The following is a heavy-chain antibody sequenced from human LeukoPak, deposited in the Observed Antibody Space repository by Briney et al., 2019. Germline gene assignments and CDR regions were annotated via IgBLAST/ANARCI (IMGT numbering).Heavy chain of an antibody. D-gene: IGHD2-21*01. CDR3: ARLEDCGGECNYYGVDV. CDR2: IYSSGST. J-gene: IGHJ6*02. Sequence: TLSLTCTVSGGSIRSGSYYWTWIRQPAGKGLEWIGRIYSSGSTNYNPSLKSRVTVSVDTSKNKFSLKLSSVTAADTAVYYWARLEDCGGECNYYGVDVWGRGTTVTVSS. V-gene: IGHV4-61*02. CDR1: GGSIRSGSYY.